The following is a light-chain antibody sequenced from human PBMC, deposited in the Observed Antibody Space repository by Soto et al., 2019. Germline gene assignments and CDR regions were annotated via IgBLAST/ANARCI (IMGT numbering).Light chain of an antibody. CDR3: MQGTNPFT. V-gene: IGKV2-30*01. J-gene: IGKJ5*01. CDR1: QILVYSDGNTY. Sequence: VVITQSPLSVALTLQHPASTSSRYCQILVYSDGNTYLNWFQQRPGQSPRRLIYKVSNRDSGVPDRFSGSGSGTDFTLKISSVEAEDVGIYYCMQGTNPFTFGQGTRLEIK. CDR2: KVS.